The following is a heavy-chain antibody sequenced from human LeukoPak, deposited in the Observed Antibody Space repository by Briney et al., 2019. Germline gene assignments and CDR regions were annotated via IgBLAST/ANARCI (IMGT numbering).Heavy chain of an antibody. CDR3: ARADYYGSGSYYNYFDY. V-gene: IGHV1-69*13. Sequence: SVKVSCKASGGTFSGYAISWVRQAPGQGLEWMGGIIPIFGTANYAQKFQGRVTITADESTSTAYMELSSLRSEDTAVYYCARADYYGSGSYYNYFDYWGQGTLVTVSS. J-gene: IGHJ4*02. D-gene: IGHD3-10*01. CDR2: IIPIFGTA. CDR1: GGTFSGYA.